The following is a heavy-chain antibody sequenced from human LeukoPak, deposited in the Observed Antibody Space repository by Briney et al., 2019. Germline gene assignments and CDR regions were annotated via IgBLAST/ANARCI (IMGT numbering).Heavy chain of an antibody. CDR1: GFTFSSYA. Sequence: GRSLRLSCAASGFTFSSYAMGWVRQAPGKGLEWVSAISGSGGSTYYADSVKGRFTISRDNSKNTLYLQMNSLKAEDTAVYYCAKEVVYETDYYYYYGMDVWGQGTTVTVSS. CDR2: ISGSGGST. D-gene: IGHD2-15*01. J-gene: IGHJ6*02. V-gene: IGHV3-23*01. CDR3: AKEVVYETDYYYYYGMDV.